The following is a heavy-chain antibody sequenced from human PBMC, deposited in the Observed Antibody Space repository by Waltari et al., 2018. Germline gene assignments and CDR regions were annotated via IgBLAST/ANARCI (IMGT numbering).Heavy chain of an antibody. CDR1: GFTFSTYA. CDR2: IRGIGGST. Sequence: EVQLLESGGGLEQPWGSLRRSCAAPGFTFSTYALIAVRQAPGKGLEGVSAIRGIGGSTYDADSVKGRFTISRDNSKNTLYLQMNSLRAEDTAVYYCAKKYGSSGYYVDYWGQGTLVTVSS. V-gene: IGHV3-23*01. CDR3: AKKYGSSGYYVDY. J-gene: IGHJ4*02. D-gene: IGHD3-22*01.